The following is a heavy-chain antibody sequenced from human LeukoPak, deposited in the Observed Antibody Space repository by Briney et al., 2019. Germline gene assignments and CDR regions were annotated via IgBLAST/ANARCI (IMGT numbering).Heavy chain of an antibody. J-gene: IGHJ4*02. CDR3: AKGLINDWSALEY. CDR1: GFTFSNYA. CDR2: ISGSGGTT. V-gene: IGHV3-23*01. D-gene: IGHD3-9*01. Sequence: GGSLRLSCAASGFTFSNYAMTWVRQAPGKGLEWVSAISGSGGTTYYADSVRGRFTISRDNSKNTLYLQMNSRRAEDTAVYYCAKGLINDWSALEYWGQGTLVTVSS.